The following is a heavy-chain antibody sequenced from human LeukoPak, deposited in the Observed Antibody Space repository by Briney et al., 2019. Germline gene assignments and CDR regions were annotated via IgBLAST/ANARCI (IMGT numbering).Heavy chain of an antibody. CDR1: GFTFSSNW. V-gene: IGHV3-7*01. J-gene: IGHJ4*02. Sequence: GGSLRLSCGASGFTFSSNWMSWVRQAPGKGLEWVASINPDAGVKHHVDSVKGRFTISRDNAKNLLFLQMDTLRAEDTAVYFCAKILGTATRYDYWGQGTLAIVSS. CDR3: AKILGTATRYDY. D-gene: IGHD1-26*01. CDR2: INPDAGVK.